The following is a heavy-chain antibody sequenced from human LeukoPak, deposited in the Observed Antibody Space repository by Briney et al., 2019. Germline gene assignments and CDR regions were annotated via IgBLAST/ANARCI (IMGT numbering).Heavy chain of an antibody. CDR2: ISGSGGST. CDR1: GFTYTDYS. Sequence: GGSLRLSCSASGFTYTDYSMSWVRQVPGKGLEWVSAISGSGGSTYYADSVKGRFTISRDNSKNTLYLQMNSLRAEDTAVYYCAKSVDYWGQGTLVTVSS. V-gene: IGHV3-23*01. CDR3: AKSVDY. J-gene: IGHJ4*02.